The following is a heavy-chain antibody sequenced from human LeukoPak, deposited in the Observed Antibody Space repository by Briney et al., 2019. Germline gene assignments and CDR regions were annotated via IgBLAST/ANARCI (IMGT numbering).Heavy chain of an antibody. Sequence: SETLSLTCAVYGGSFSGYYWSWIRQPPGKGLEWIGEINHSGSTNYNPSLKSRVTISVDTSKNQFSLRLSSVTAADTAVYYCARPTIALLAFDIWGQGTMVTVSS. CDR2: INHSGST. CDR3: ARPTIALLAFDI. V-gene: IGHV4-34*01. CDR1: GGSFSGYY. D-gene: IGHD5-24*01. J-gene: IGHJ3*02.